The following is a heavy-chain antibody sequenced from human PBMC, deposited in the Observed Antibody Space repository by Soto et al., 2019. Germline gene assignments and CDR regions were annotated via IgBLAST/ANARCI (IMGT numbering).Heavy chain of an antibody. J-gene: IGHJ5*02. CDR3: ARAYSGSYYPNWFDP. CDR2: IDPSDSYT. Sequence: GESLKISCKCSGYSFTIYWISWVRQMPGKGLEWMGRIDPSDSYTNYSPSFQGHVTISADKSISTAYLQWSSLKASDTAMYYCARAYSGSYYPNWFDPWGQGTLVTVSS. CDR1: GYSFTIYW. D-gene: IGHD3-10*01. V-gene: IGHV5-10-1*01.